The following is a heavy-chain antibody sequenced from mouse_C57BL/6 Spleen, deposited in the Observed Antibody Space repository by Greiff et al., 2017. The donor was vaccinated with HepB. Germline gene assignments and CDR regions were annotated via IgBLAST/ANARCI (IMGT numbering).Heavy chain of an antibody. J-gene: IGHJ1*03. CDR1: GYTFTSYW. CDR3: ASPQWTEGYFDV. V-gene: IGHV1-53*01. D-gene: IGHD1-3*01. CDR2: INPSNGGT. Sequence: QVQLKQPGTELVKPGASVKLSCKASGYTFTSYWMHWVKQRPGQGLEWIGNINPSNGGTNYNEKFKSKATLTVDKSSSTAYMQLSSLTSEDSAVYYCASPQWTEGYFDVWGTGTTVTVSS.